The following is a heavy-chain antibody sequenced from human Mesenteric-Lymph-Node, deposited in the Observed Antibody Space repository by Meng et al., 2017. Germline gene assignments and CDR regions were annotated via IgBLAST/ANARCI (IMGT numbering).Heavy chain of an antibody. Sequence: QVYLSCSGAVLVTLSAHCPFTYAVLVGSNSNVDWWSWVRPLHGKWLEWIGEMHNTGSNNFNPSFKSRVTILVAKSENLFSLRLTSVTAADTAVYYCASAGYYCLDYWGQGTLVTASS. CDR2: MHNTGSN. J-gene: IGHJ4*02. V-gene: IGHV4-4*02. D-gene: IGHD2/OR15-2a*01. CDR1: VGSNSNVDW. CDR3: ASAGYYCLDY.